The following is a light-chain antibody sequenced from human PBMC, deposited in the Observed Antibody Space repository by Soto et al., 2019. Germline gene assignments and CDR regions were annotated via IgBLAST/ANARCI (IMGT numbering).Light chain of an antibody. CDR1: QSVLYSANNKNY. V-gene: IGKV4-1*01. Sequence: DIVMTQSPDSLAVSLGERATINCKSSQSVLYSANNKNYLAWYQQKPGQPPKLLIYWASTRESGVPDRFSGSGSGTDFTLTISSLQAEDVAVYYCQQYYGNPPFTFGPGTKVDMK. J-gene: IGKJ3*01. CDR3: QQYYGNPPFT. CDR2: WAS.